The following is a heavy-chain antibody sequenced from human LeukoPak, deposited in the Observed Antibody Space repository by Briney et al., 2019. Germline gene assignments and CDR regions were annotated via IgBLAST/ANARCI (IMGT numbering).Heavy chain of an antibody. CDR2: FDPEDGET. V-gene: IGHV1-24*01. CDR3: ATDSGSYSFDY. J-gene: IGHJ4*02. D-gene: IGHD1-26*01. Sequence: ASVKVSCKASGYTFTSYGISWVRQAPGQGLEWMGGFDPEDGETIYAQKFQGRVTMTEDTSTDTAYMELSSLRSEDTAVYYCATDSGSYSFDYWGQGTLVTVSS. CDR1: GYTFTSYG.